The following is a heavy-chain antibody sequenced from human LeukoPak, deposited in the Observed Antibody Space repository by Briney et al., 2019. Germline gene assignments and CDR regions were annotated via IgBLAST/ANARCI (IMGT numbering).Heavy chain of an antibody. CDR1: GGSISSSSYY. V-gene: IGHV4-39*01. D-gene: IGHD2-2*01. CDR2: IYYSGST. Sequence: PSETLSLTCTASGGSISSSSYYWGWIRQPPGKGLEWIGSIYYSGSTYYNPSLKSRVTISVDTSKNQFSLKLSSVTAADTAVYYCASQAPRNRYCSSTSCYPFDYWGQGTLVTVSS. CDR3: ASQAPRNRYCSSTSCYPFDY. J-gene: IGHJ4*02.